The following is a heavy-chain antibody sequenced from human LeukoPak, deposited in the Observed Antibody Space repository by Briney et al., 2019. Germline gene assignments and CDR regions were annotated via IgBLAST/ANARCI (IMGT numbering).Heavy chain of an antibody. CDR2: INHSGST. CDR3: ARLAYGDYGPPYWYFDL. Sequence: SETLSLTCAVYGGPFSGYYWSWIRQPPGKGLEWIGEINHSGSTNYNPSLKSRVTISVDTSKNQFSLKLSSVTAADTAVYYCARLAYGDYGPPYWYFDLWGRGTLATVSS. V-gene: IGHV4-34*01. D-gene: IGHD4-17*01. CDR1: GGPFSGYY. J-gene: IGHJ2*01.